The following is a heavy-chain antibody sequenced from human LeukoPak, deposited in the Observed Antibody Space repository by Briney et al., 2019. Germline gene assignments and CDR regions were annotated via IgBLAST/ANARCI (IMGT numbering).Heavy chain of an antibody. CDR2: MNPNSGNS. J-gene: IGHJ5*02. D-gene: IGHD6-13*01. V-gene: IGHV1-8*01. CDR1: GYTFTTFD. Sequence: WASVKVSCKASGYTFTTFDINWVRQATGQGLEWMGWMNPNSGNSGYAQTSQGRLTMTRNTSINTAYMELGSLRSEDTAVYYCARRSLGSHWYSSDFDPWGQGTLVVVSS. CDR3: ARRSLGSHWYSSDFDP.